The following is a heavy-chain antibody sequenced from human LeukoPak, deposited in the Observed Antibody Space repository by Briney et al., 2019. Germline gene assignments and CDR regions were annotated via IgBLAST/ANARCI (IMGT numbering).Heavy chain of an antibody. CDR3: AKNQLWFGGKMDV. CDR1: GYTFTTYA. CDR2: INTNTGNP. D-gene: IGHD3-10*01. J-gene: IGHJ6*04. V-gene: IGHV7-4-1*02. Sequence: GASVKVSCKASGYTFTTYAMNWVRQAPGQGLEWMGWINTNTGNPTYAQGFTGRFVFSLDTSVSTAYLRISSLKAEDTAVYYCAKNQLWFGGKMDVWGKGTTVTVSS.